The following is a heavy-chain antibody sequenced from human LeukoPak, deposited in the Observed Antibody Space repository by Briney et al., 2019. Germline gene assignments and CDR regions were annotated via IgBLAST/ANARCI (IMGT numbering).Heavy chain of an antibody. V-gene: IGHV1-8*01. J-gene: IGHJ5*02. CDR1: GYTFTSYD. CDR3: ARDGGYSSSWYWFDP. CDR2: MNPNSGNT. D-gene: IGHD6-13*01. Sequence: ASVKVSCKASGYTFTSYDINWVRQATGQGLEWMGWMNPNSGNTGYAQKFQGRVTMTRNTSISTAYMELSRLRSDDTAVYYCARDGGYSSSWYWFDPWGQGTLVTVSS.